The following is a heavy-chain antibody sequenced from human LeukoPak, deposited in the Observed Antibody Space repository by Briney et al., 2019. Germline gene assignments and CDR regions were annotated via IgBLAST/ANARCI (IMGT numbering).Heavy chain of an antibody. V-gene: IGHV3-23*01. J-gene: IGHJ4*02. D-gene: IGHD5-12*01. Sequence: GGSLRLSCAASGFSFTNYAMSWVRQAPARGPEWLSSMKGGGETFYADSVKGRFTLSRDDSRNTVYLQLNNLRVEDTAVYYCARASGYSGYDPFDYWGQGTLVTVSS. CDR3: ARASGYSGYDPFDY. CDR2: MKGGGET. CDR1: GFSFTNYA.